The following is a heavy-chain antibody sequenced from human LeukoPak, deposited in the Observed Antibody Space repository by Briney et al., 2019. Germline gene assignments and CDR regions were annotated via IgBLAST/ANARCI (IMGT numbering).Heavy chain of an antibody. CDR3: ALSIDIVVVPAAPYYYYYYMDV. J-gene: IGHJ6*03. CDR1: GYTFTSYG. V-gene: IGHV1-69*05. CDR2: IIPIFGTA. Sequence: GASVKVSCKASGYTFTSYGISWVRQAPGQGLEWMGGIIPIFGTANYAQKFQGRVTITTDESTSTAYMELSSLRSEDTAVYYCALSIDIVVVPAAPYYYYYYMDVWGKGTTVTVSS. D-gene: IGHD2-2*01.